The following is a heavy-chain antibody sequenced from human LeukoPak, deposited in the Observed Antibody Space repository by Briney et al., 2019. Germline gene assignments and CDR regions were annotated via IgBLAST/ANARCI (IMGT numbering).Heavy chain of an antibody. J-gene: IGHJ3*02. CDR2: INPNSGGT. V-gene: IGHV1-2*02. Sequence: ASVKVSCKASGYTFTGYYMHWVRQAPGQGLEWMGWINPNSGGTNYAQKFQGRVTMTRDTSISTAYMELSRLRSDDTAVYYCARAFVYYDYVWGRDAFDIWGQGTMVTVSS. CDR1: GYTFTGYY. D-gene: IGHD3-16*01. CDR3: ARAFVYYDYVWGRDAFDI.